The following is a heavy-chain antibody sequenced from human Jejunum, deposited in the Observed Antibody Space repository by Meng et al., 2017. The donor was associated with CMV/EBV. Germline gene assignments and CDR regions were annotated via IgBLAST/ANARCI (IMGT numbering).Heavy chain of an antibody. CDR3: ARDRGCSLTSCDKGGDAFDV. J-gene: IGHJ3*01. Sequence: SWMSWVRQAPGKGPEWMANIKRDGSEKYYVDSVKARFTISRDNAKNSLYLQMNSLRAEDTAVYYCARDRGCSLTSCDKGGDAFDVWGLWTMVTVSS. V-gene: IGHV3-7*01. CDR1: SW. D-gene: IGHD2-2*02. CDR2: IKRDGSEK.